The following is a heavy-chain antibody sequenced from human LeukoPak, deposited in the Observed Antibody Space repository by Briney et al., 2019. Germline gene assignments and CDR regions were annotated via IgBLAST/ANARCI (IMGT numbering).Heavy chain of an antibody. CDR2: ISYDGSNK. Sequence: GGSLRLSCAASGFTFSSSGMHWVRQAPGKGLEWVAVISYDGSNKYYADSVKGRFTISRDNSKNTLHLQMNSLRAEDTAAYYCARDPTTRSNQPQYYFDYWGQGTLVPSPQ. CDR1: GFTFSSSG. D-gene: IGHD4-17*01. CDR3: ARDPTTRSNQPQYYFDY. J-gene: IGHJ4*02. V-gene: IGHV3-30*03.